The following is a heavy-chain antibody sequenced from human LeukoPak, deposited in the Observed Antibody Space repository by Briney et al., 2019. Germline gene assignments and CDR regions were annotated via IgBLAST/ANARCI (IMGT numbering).Heavy chain of an antibody. D-gene: IGHD4-17*01. Sequence: GGSLRLSCAASGFTFSSYAMSWVRQAPGKGLEWVSAISGGGDNTYYADSVKGRFTISRDNSKNTLYLQMNSLRAEDTAVYYCAKDKQVTTVTTWYFDLWGRGTLVTVSS. CDR3: AKDKQVTTVTTWYFDL. CDR2: ISGGGDNT. CDR1: GFTFSSYA. J-gene: IGHJ2*01. V-gene: IGHV3-23*01.